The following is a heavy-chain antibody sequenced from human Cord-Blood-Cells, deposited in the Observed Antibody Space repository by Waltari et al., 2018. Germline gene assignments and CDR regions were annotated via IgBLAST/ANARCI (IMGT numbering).Heavy chain of an antibody. CDR2: IKQDGSEK. J-gene: IGHJ4*02. V-gene: IGHV3-7*01. CDR3: ARDHDYGDYYFDY. Sequence: EVQLVESGGGLVQPGGSLRLSCAASGFTFSSYWMSWVRQAPGKGLEWVAKIKQDGSEKYYVDSVKGRFTISRDNAKNSLYLQMNSLRAEDTAVYYCARDHDYGDYYFDYWGQGTLVTVSS. D-gene: IGHD4-17*01. CDR1: GFTFSSYW.